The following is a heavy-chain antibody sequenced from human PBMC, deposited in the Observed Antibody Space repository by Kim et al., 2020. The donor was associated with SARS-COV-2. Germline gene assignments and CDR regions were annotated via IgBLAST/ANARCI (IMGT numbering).Heavy chain of an antibody. CDR1: GGTFSSYA. D-gene: IGHD2-15*01. Sequence: SVKVSCKASGGTFSSYAISWVRQAPGQGLEWMGGIIPIFGTANYAQKFQGRVTITADESTSTAYMELSSLRSEDTAVYYCARDWGEHDVVVAATAWFDPWGQGTLVTVSS. V-gene: IGHV1-69*13. J-gene: IGHJ5*02. CDR3: ARDWGEHDVVVAATAWFDP. CDR2: IIPIFGTA.